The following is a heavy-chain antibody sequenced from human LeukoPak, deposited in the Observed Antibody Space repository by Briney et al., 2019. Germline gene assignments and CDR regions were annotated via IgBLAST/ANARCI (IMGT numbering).Heavy chain of an antibody. CDR3: ARDVTVSVVDY. Sequence: ASVKVSCKASGYNFMKYGISWVRQAPGQGLEWVGWISATNGATDYAQKFQGRVTLTTDTSTRTAYMELRSLRSDDTAAYYCARDVTVSVVDYWGQGTLVTVSS. D-gene: IGHD2-21*01. CDR1: GYNFMKYG. V-gene: IGHV1-18*01. CDR2: ISATNGAT. J-gene: IGHJ4*02.